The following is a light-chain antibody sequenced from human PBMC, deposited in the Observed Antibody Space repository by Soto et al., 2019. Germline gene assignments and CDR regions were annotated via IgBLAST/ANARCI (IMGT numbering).Light chain of an antibody. V-gene: IGLV1-44*01. CDR2: YDN. J-gene: IGLJ1*01. CDR3: AAWDDSLNGRV. Sequence: QSALTQPPSASGTPGQRVTISCSGSNSNIGSNTVNWYQQLPGTAPKLLIYYDNLRPSGVPDRISGSKPGTSASLAISGLQSDDEADYYCAAWDDSLNGRVFGTGTKV. CDR1: NSNIGSNT.